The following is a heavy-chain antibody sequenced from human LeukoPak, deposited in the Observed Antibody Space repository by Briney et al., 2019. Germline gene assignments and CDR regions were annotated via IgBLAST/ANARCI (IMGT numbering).Heavy chain of an antibody. CDR2: IYYSGST. CDR1: GGSISSSSCY. D-gene: IGHD6-13*01. CDR3: AREQQGTAVLR. J-gene: IGHJ4*02. Sequence: SETLSLTCTVSGGSISSSSCYWGWIRQPPGKGLEWIGSIYYSGSTYYNPSLKSRVTISVDTSKNQFSLKLSSVTAADTAVYYCAREQQGTAVLRWGQGTLVTVSS. V-gene: IGHV4-39*07.